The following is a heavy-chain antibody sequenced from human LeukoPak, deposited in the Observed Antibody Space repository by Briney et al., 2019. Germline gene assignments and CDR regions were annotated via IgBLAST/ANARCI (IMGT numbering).Heavy chain of an antibody. CDR3: AGSGWFGEEY. Sequence: SETLSLTCTVSGGSISSYYWSWIRQPPGKGLEWIGYIYYSGSTNYNPSLKSRVTISVDTSKNQFSLKLSSVTAADTAVYYCAGSGWFGEEYWGQGTLVTVSS. D-gene: IGHD3-10*01. CDR2: IYYSGST. V-gene: IGHV4-59*01. J-gene: IGHJ4*02. CDR1: GGSISSYY.